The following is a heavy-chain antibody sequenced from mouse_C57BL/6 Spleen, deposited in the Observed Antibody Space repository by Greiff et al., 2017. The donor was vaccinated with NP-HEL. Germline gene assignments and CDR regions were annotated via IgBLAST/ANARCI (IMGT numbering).Heavy chain of an antibody. V-gene: IGHV5-17*01. CDR2: ISSGSSTI. J-gene: IGHJ4*01. D-gene: IGHD2-10*01. Sequence: EVQLMESGGGLVKPGGSLKLSCAASGFTFSDYGMHWVRQAPEKGLEWVAYISSGSSTIYYADTVKGRFTISRDNAKNTLFLQMTSLRSEDTAMYYCARSYPSYAMDYWGQGTSVTVSS. CDR3: ARSYPSYAMDY. CDR1: GFTFSDYG.